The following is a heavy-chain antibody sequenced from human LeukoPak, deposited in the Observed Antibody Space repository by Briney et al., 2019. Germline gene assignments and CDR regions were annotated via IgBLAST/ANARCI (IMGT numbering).Heavy chain of an antibody. CDR2: ISAYNGNT. J-gene: IGHJ6*02. CDR3: ARVLVVAATQGYYYGMDV. Sequence: ASVKVSCKASGYTFTSYGISWVRQAPGQGPEWMGWISAYNGNTNYAQKLQGRVTMTTDTSTSTAYMELRSLRSDDTAVYYCARVLVVAATQGYYYGMDVWGQGTTVTVSS. V-gene: IGHV1-18*01. CDR1: GYTFTSYG. D-gene: IGHD2-15*01.